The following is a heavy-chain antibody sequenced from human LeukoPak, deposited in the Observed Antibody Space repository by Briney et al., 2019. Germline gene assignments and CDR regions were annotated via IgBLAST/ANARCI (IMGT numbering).Heavy chain of an antibody. CDR3: AKDDRIQTRRYSYNY. D-gene: IGHD5-18*01. CDR1: GFTFSSYE. J-gene: IGHJ4*02. CDR2: ISSSGSTI. Sequence: GGSLRLSCAASGFTFSSYEMNWVRQAPGKGLEWVSYISSSGSTIYYADSVKGRFTISRDNSMNTLYLQMNGLRAEDTAVYYCAKDDRIQTRRYSYNYWGQGTLVTVSS. V-gene: IGHV3-48*03.